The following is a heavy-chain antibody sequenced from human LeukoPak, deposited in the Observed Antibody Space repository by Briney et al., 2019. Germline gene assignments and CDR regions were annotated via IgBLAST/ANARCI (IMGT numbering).Heavy chain of an antibody. Sequence: GGSLRLSCAASGFTFSSYAMSWVRQAPGKGLEWVSAISGSGGSTYYADSVKGRFTISRDNSKNTLYLQMDSLTIEDTAVYYCVRGGSPPTSTWSLDEWGQGTLVSVSS. CDR3: VRGGSPPTSTWSLDE. J-gene: IGHJ4*02. CDR1: GFTFSSYA. CDR2: ISGSGGST. D-gene: IGHD2-2*01. V-gene: IGHV3-23*01.